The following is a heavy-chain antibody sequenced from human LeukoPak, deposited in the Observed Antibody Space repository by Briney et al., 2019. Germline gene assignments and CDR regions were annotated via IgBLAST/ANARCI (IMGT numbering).Heavy chain of an antibody. CDR1: GFTFSRYW. CDR3: ARKAYGLDV. CDR2: IKQDGSEK. J-gene: IGHJ6*04. V-gene: IGHV3-7*03. Sequence: TGGSLRLSCAPSGFTFSRYWMSWVRQAPGKGLEWVANIKQDGSEKYYVDSVKGRFTISRDNGKNSLYLQMNSLRAEDTAVYYCARKAYGLDVWGKGTTVTVSS.